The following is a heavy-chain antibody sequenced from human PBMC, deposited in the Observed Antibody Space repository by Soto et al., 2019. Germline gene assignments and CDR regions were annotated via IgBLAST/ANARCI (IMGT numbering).Heavy chain of an antibody. V-gene: IGHV1-2*04. J-gene: IGHJ4*02. Sequence: ASVKVSCKASGYTFTGYYMHWVRQAPGQGLEWMGWINPNSGGTNYAQKFQGWVTMTRDTSISTAYMELSRLRSDDTAVYYCARAGVAAAGIDYWGQGTLVTVSS. CDR1: GYTFTGYY. D-gene: IGHD6-13*01. CDR3: ARAGVAAAGIDY. CDR2: INPNSGGT.